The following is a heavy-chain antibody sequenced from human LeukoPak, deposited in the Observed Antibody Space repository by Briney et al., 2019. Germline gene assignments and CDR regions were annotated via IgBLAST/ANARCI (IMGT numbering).Heavy chain of an antibody. CDR2: FDPEDGET. CDR1: GYTLTELS. D-gene: IGHD6-13*01. J-gene: IGHJ4*02. Sequence: ASVKVSCKVSGYTLTELSMHWVRQAPGKGLEWMGGFDPEDGETIYAQKFQGRVTMTEDTSTDTAHMELSSLRSEDTAVYYCATDWAAAGYFDYWGQGTLVTVSS. CDR3: ATDWAAAGYFDY. V-gene: IGHV1-24*01.